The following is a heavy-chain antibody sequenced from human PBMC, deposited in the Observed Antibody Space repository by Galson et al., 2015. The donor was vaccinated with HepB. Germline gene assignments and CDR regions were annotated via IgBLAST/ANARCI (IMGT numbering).Heavy chain of an antibody. CDR2: IWYDGSNK. V-gene: IGHV3-33*08. CDR1: GFTFSGHG. CDR3: ARAVNHYDSSGYYPDY. Sequence: SLSLSCAASGFTFSGHGMHWVRQAPGKGLEWVAIIWYDGSNKYHADSVKGRFTVSRDNSKNTLYLQMDSLRAEDTAVYYCARAVNHYDSSGYYPDYWGQGTLVTVSS. J-gene: IGHJ4*02. D-gene: IGHD3-22*01.